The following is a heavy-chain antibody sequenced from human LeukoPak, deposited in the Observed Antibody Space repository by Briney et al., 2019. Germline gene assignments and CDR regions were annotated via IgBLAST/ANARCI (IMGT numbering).Heavy chain of an antibody. J-gene: IGHJ6*02. CDR1: AFTFSSYS. CDR3: AREQQQLAPFYYYGMDV. V-gene: IGHV3-21*01. D-gene: IGHD6-13*01. Sequence: GGSLILSCAASAFTFSSYSMNWVRQAPGKGLEWVSSISSSSDYIYYADSLKGRFTISRDNAQNSLYLQMNNLRAEDTAVYYCAREQQQLAPFYYYGMDVWGQGTTVTVSS. CDR2: ISSSSDYI.